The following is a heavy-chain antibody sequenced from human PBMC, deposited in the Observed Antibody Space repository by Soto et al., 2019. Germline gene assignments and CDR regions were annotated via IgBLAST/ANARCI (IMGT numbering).Heavy chain of an antibody. CDR1: GGSISSGGYY. V-gene: IGHV4-31*03. J-gene: IGHJ4*02. CDR3: ATGRDYYFDY. Sequence: KTSETLSLTCTVSGGSISSGGYYWIWIRQHPGKGLEWIGYIYYSGSTYYNPSLKSRVTISVDTSKNQFSLKLSSVTAADTAVYYCATGRDYYFDYWGQGTLVTVSS. CDR2: IYYSGST.